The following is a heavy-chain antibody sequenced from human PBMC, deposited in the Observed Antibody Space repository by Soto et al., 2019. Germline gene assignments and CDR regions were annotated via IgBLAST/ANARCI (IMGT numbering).Heavy chain of an antibody. CDR2: IYYSGST. Sequence: PSETLSLTCTVSGGSISSYYWSWIRQPPGKGLEWIGYIYYSGSTNYNPSLKSRVTISVDTSKNQFSLKLSSVTAADTAVYYCARDREIVVVVAAYNEMDVWGQGTTVTVSS. D-gene: IGHD2-15*01. CDR3: ARDREIVVVVAAYNEMDV. CDR1: GGSISSYY. V-gene: IGHV4-59*01. J-gene: IGHJ6*02.